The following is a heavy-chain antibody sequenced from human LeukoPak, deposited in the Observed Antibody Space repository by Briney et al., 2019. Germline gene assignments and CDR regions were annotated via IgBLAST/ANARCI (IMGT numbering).Heavy chain of an antibody. Sequence: GGSLRLSCAASGFPFSNYAMSWLRQAPGKGLEWVASISGSGGNTYYADSVKGRFTISRDNFQKTLYPQMNILRGQEQALHYGAKDGDDCIDYWGPGTLVTVSS. D-gene: IGHD2-21*01. CDR3: AKDGDDCIDY. V-gene: IGHV3-23*01. J-gene: IGHJ4*02. CDR2: ISGSGGNT. CDR1: GFPFSNYA.